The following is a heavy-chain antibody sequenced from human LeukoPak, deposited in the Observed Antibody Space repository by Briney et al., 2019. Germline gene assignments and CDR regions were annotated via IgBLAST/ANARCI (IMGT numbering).Heavy chain of an antibody. CDR2: IGGNDGRT. CDR1: GFIFSSYA. D-gene: IGHD1-1*01. CDR3: AKEDWNDGNGWFGP. J-gene: IGHJ5*02. Sequence: SGGSLRLSCAASGFIFSSYAMSWVRQAPGKGLEWVSAIGGNDGRTYYADSVKGRFTISRDNSKNTVYLQMNCLRAEDTAVYYCAKEDWNDGNGWFGPWGQGTLVTVSS. V-gene: IGHV3-23*01.